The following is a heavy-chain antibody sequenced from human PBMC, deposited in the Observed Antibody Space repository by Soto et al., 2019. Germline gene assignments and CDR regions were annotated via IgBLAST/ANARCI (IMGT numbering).Heavy chain of an antibody. Sequence: QVHLVQSGADVRKPGASVQVSCKAAGYILKDYYIHWVRQAPGQGLEWMGCCNPTSGVTKIAQKSQGRVTLSRDTSTSTAYMELTRLTFDDTAVYYCARGGAHCSNCVCLGHHWGQGALLTVSS. CDR1: GYILKDYY. V-gene: IGHV1-2*02. J-gene: IGHJ5*02. CDR3: ARGGAHCSNCVCLGHH. CDR2: CNPTSGVT. D-gene: IGHD2-8*01.